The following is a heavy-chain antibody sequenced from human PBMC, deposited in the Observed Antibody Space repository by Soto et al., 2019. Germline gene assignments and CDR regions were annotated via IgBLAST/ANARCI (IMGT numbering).Heavy chain of an antibody. V-gene: IGHV4-39*01. D-gene: IGHD3-10*01. CDR1: GGSISSSSYY. Sequence: QLQLQESGPGLVKPSETLSLTCTVSGGSISSSSYYWGWIRQPPGKGLEWIGSIYYSGSTYYNPSLKSRVTISVDSSKNQFSLKLSSVTAADTAVYYCARPGRGWFGELFPFDYWGQGTLVTVSS. J-gene: IGHJ4*02. CDR2: IYYSGST. CDR3: ARPGRGWFGELFPFDY.